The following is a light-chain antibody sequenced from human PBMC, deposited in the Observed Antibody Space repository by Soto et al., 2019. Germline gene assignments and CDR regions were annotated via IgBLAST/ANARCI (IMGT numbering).Light chain of an antibody. CDR2: KAS. Sequence: DIQMTQSASTLSAYVGDRVTITCRASQSISSWLAWYQQKPGKAPKSLIYKASSLESGVPSRFSGSGSGTEFTLTISSLQPDDFATYYCQQYNSYPWTFGQGTKVEIK. J-gene: IGKJ1*01. V-gene: IGKV1-5*03. CDR3: QQYNSYPWT. CDR1: QSISSW.